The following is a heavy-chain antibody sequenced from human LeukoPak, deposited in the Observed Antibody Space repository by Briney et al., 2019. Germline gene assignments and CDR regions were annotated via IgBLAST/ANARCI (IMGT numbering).Heavy chain of an antibody. CDR3: AKFPAEAPGD. CDR1: GFTVSSNY. Sequence: GGSLRLSCAASGFTVSSNYMTWVRQAPGKGLEWVSVIYSGGSTYYADSVKGRFTISRDNSKNTLYLQMNSLRAEDTAVYYCAKFPAEAPGDWGQGTLVTVSS. CDR2: IYSGGST. J-gene: IGHJ4*02. V-gene: IGHV3-53*01. D-gene: IGHD2-21*01.